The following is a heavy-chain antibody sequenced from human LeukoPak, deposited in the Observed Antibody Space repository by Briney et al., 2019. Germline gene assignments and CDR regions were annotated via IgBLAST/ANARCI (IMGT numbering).Heavy chain of an antibody. CDR1: GFTFNTDT. V-gene: IGHV3-21*01. D-gene: IGHD3-22*01. Sequence: GGSLRLSCAASGFTFNTDTMNWVRQAPGKGLEWVSSNGRTSTDKYYADSVRGRFTISRDNAENSLYVQMTSLRAEDTAVYYCVGGDSREYWGQGTLVTVSS. CDR3: VGGDSREY. J-gene: IGHJ4*02. CDR2: NGRTSTDK.